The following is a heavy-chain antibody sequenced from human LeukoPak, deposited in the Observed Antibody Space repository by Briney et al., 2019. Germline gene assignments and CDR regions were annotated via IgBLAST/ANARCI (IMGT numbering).Heavy chain of an antibody. CDR1: GYTLTELS. V-gene: IGHV1-24*01. CDR2: FDPEDGET. CDR3: ATVGYYYDSSGYTTEDY. J-gene: IGHJ4*02. D-gene: IGHD3-22*01. Sequence: ASVKVSCKVSGYTLTELSMHWVRQAPGKGLEWMGGFDPEDGETIYAQKFQGRVTMTEDTSTDTAYMELSSLRSEDTAVYYCATVGYYYDSSGYTTEDYWGQGTLVTVSS.